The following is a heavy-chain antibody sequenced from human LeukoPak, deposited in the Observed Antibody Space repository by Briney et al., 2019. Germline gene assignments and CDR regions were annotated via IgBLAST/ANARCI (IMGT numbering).Heavy chain of an antibody. CDR1: GFTFSSYD. CDR2: IGTAGDP. V-gene: IGHV3-13*05. D-gene: IGHD6-19*01. J-gene: IGHJ4*02. CDR3: VRASRGWYYFDY. Sequence: GGSLRLSCAASGFTFSSYDMHWVRQVPGKGLEWVSAIGTAGDPSYPGSVKGRFTISREIAKNSLYLQMNSLRDGDTAVYYCVRASRGWYYFDYWGQGTLVTVSS.